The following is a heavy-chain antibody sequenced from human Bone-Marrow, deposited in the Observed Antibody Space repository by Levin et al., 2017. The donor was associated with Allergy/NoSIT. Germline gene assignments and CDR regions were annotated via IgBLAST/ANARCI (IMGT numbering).Heavy chain of an antibody. J-gene: IGHJ3*02. D-gene: IGHD3-10*01. V-gene: IGHV3-20*04. CDR3: ARVTFHLMVRGVSPGAFDI. CDR1: GFTFDDYG. Sequence: GESLKISCAASGFTFDDYGMSWVRQAPGKGLEWVSGINWNGGSTGYADSVKGRFTISRDNAKNSLYLQMNSLRAEDTALYYCARVTFHLMVRGVSPGAFDIWGQGTMVTVSS. CDR2: INWNGGST.